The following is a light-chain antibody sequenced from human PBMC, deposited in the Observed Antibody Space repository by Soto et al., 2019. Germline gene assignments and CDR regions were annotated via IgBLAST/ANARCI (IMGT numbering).Light chain of an antibody. J-gene: IGLJ2*01. CDR2: EDS. CDR3: SAYAGSSTWV. CDR1: SSDVGSYNL. Sequence: QSVLTQPASVSGSPGQSITISCTGTSSDVGSYNLVSWYQQHPGKAPKLIIYEDSKRPSGVSNRFSGTKSGNTASLTISGLQAEDEADYYCSAYAGSSTWVFGGGTKVTVL. V-gene: IGLV2-23*01.